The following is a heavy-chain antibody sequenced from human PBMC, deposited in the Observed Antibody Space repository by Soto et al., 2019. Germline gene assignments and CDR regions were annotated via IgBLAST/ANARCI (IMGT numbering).Heavy chain of an antibody. D-gene: IGHD7-27*01. Sequence: SETLSLTCPVSGGSISSYYWSWIRQPPGKGLEWIGYIYYSGSTNYNPSLKSRVTISVDTSKNQFSLKLSSVTAADTAVYYCARARFMGTPSVPRFDYWGQGTLVTVSS. CDR3: ARARFMGTPSVPRFDY. J-gene: IGHJ4*02. V-gene: IGHV4-59*01. CDR1: GGSISSYY. CDR2: IYYSGST.